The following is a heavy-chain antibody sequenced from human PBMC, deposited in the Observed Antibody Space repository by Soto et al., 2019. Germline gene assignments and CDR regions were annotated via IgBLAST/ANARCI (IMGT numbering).Heavy chain of an antibody. CDR2: IHPDGGHT. CDR1: GYAFTNYY. Sequence: ASVKVSCKASGYAFTNYYVQWVRQAPGQGLEWMGVIHPDGGHTTYSQKFQDRVTMTRDTFTSTIHRELSSLRSEETAVYYCSRGDNDYWGQGTLVTVAS. J-gene: IGHJ4*02. V-gene: IGHV1-46*01. CDR3: SRGDNDY.